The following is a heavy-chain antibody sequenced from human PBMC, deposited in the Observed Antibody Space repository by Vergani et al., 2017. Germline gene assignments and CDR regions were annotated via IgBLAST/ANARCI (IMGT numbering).Heavy chain of an antibody. CDR3: ARDLGLTNPGGFDY. CDR2: IYYSGST. J-gene: IGHJ4*02. D-gene: IGHD3-16*01. Sequence: QVQLQESGPGLVKPSQTLSLTCTVSGGSISSGGYCWSWIRQHPGKGLEWIGYIYYSGSTYYNPSLKSRVTISVDTSKNQFSLKLSSVTAADTAVYYCARDLGLTNPGGFDYWGQGTLVTVSS. V-gene: IGHV4-31*03. CDR1: GGSISSGGYC.